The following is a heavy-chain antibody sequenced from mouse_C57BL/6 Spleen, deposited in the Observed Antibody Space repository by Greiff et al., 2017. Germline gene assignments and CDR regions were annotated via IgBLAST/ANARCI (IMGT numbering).Heavy chain of an antibody. CDR2: ISYDGSN. D-gene: IGHD1-1*01. CDR3: ALYGSSYGWFAY. Sequence: EVKLQESGPGLVKPSQSLSLTCSVTGYSITSGYYWNWIRQFPGNKLEWMGYISYDGSNNYNPSLKNRISITRDTSKNQFFLKLNSVTTEDTATYYCALYGSSYGWFAYWGQGTLVTVSA. V-gene: IGHV3-6*01. J-gene: IGHJ3*01. CDR1: GYSITSGYY.